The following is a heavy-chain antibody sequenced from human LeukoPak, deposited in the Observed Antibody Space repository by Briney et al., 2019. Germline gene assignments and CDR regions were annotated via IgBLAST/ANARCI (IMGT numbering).Heavy chain of an antibody. Sequence: EASVKASCKASGYTFTGHYMHWVRQAPGQGLEWMGWINPNSGGTNYAQKFQGRVTMTRDTSISTAYMELSRLRSDDTAVYYCAREEMATITSDYWGQGTLVTVSS. CDR2: INPNSGGT. D-gene: IGHD5-24*01. CDR1: GYTFTGHY. J-gene: IGHJ4*02. V-gene: IGHV1-2*02. CDR3: AREEMATITSDY.